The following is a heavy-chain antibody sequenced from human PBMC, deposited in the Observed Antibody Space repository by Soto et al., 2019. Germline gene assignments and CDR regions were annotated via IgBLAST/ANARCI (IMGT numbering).Heavy chain of an antibody. CDR2: ISGSSDST. D-gene: IGHD4-17*01. J-gene: IGHJ4*02. Sequence: EVELLESGGAVVQPGGSLRLSCAASGFTFSSYFMTWIRQAPGKGLECVSTISGSSDSTYLADSVKGRFTISRDNSKNTLYLQLNSLSPDDTAVYHCVTHASGAMTTMFDNWGQGTLVTVSS. CDR1: GFTFSSYF. CDR3: VTHASGAMTTMFDN. V-gene: IGHV3-23*01.